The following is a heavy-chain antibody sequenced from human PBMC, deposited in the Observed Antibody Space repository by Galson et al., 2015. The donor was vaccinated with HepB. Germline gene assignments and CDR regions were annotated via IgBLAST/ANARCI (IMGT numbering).Heavy chain of an antibody. CDR1: GGTFSSYI. J-gene: IGHJ2*01. D-gene: IGHD3-22*01. Sequence: SVKVSCKASGGTFSSYIISWVRQAPGQGLEWMGRIIPMLGIPKYAQKFQGRVTITADKSTSTAYMELSSLRSEDTAVYYCARQGGNYYDSSSPTNWYFDLWGRGTLVTVSS. CDR2: IIPMLGIP. V-gene: IGHV1-69*02. CDR3: ARQGGNYYDSSSPTNWYFDL.